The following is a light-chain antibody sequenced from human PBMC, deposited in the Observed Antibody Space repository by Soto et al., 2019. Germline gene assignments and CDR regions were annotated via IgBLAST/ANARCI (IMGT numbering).Light chain of an antibody. CDR3: QQYGSSPRT. CDR1: QTVSSSK. Sequence: ESVLTQSPGTLSLSPGERDTLSCRASQTVSSSKFAWYQQKPGQAPQALIYGASSRATGNPDRFSGSGSGTVCARTISRRVPEDFAVYYCQQYGSSPRTFGQGTNVEI. J-gene: IGKJ1*01. CDR2: GAS. V-gene: IGKV3-20*01.